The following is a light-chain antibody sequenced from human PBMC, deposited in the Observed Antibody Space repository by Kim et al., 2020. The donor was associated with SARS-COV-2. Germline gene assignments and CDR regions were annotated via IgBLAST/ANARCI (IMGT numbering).Light chain of an antibody. Sequence: DIQMTQSPSSLSASVGDRVTITCRASQSISSYLNWYQQKPGKGPKLLIYVTSSLQSGVPSRFSGSGSGTDFTLTISSLQREDFGTYYCQQSYSTPYTFGQGTKLEI. V-gene: IGKV1-39*01. J-gene: IGKJ2*01. CDR3: QQSYSTPYT. CDR2: VTS. CDR1: QSISSY.